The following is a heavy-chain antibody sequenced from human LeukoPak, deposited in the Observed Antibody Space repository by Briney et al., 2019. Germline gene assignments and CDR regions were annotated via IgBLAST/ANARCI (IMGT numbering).Heavy chain of an antibody. D-gene: IGHD5-12*01. J-gene: IGHJ4*02. CDR1: GFTFSSYA. CDR3: SAGDIVATGFDY. V-gene: IGHV3-64D*06. Sequence: GGSLRLSCSASGFTFSSYAMHWVRQAPGKGLEYVSAISSNGGSTYYADSVKGRFTISRDNSKDTLYLQMSSLRAEDTAVYYCSAGDIVATGFDYWGQGTLVTVSS. CDR2: ISSNGGST.